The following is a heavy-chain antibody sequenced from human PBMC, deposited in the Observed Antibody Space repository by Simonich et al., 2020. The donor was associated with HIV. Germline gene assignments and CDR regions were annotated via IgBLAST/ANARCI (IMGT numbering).Heavy chain of an antibody. V-gene: IGHV4-34*01. Sequence: QVQLQQWGAGLLKPSETLSLTCAVYGGSFSGYYGSGIRQPPGKGREWIGEINHSGITHYKSSLNSRATISVDKSKNQFSQKLSSVTAADTAIYYCARRDRELILYFDYWGQGNLVTVSS. CDR3: ARRDRELILYFDY. CDR1: GGSFSGYY. J-gene: IGHJ4*02. D-gene: IGHD3-3*01. CDR2: INHSGIT.